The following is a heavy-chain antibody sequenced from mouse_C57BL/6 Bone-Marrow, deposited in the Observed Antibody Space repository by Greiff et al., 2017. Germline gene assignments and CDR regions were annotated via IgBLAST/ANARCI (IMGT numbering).Heavy chain of an antibody. CDR2: ISGGGGNT. CDR1: GFTFSSYT. V-gene: IGHV5-9*01. D-gene: IGHD6-2*01. Sequence: EVMLVESGGGLVKPGGSLKLSCAASGFTFSSYTMSWVRQTPEKRLEWVATISGGGGNTYYPDSVKGRFTISRDNAKNTLYLQMNSLRSEDTALYYCARRLVGALDYWGQGTSVTVSA. CDR3: ARRLVGALDY. J-gene: IGHJ4*01.